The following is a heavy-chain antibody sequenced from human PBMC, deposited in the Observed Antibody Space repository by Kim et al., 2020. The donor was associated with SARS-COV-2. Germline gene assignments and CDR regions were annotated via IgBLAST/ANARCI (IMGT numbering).Heavy chain of an antibody. Sequence: DSVKGRFTISRDNAKNSLYLQMNSLRAEDTAVYYCARDRGSSGWADAFDIWDQGTMVTVSS. V-gene: IGHV3-7*01. J-gene: IGHJ3*02. CDR3: ARDRGSSGWADAFDI. D-gene: IGHD6-19*01.